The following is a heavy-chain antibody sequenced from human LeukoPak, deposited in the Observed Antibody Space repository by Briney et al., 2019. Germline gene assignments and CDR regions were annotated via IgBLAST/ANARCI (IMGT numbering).Heavy chain of an antibody. D-gene: IGHD3-3*01. CDR2: IYYSGST. CDR3: ARGSSYYDFWSGYQTDAFDI. Sequence: PGGSLRLSCAASGFTFSSYAMSWIRQPPGKGLGWIGYIYYSGSTNYNPSLKSRVTISVDTSKNHFSLNLSSVTAADTAVYYCARGSSYYDFWSGYQTDAFDIWGQGTMVTVSS. V-gene: IGHV4-59*01. CDR1: GFTFSSYA. J-gene: IGHJ3*02.